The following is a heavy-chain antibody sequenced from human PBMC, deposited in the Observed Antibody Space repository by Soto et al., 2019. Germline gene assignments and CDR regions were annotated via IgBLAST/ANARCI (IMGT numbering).Heavy chain of an antibody. CDR3: ARHGGEWELLTNWFDP. CDR1: GGSISSSIYY. J-gene: IGHJ5*02. V-gene: IGHV4-39*01. CDR2: IYYSGST. Sequence: SETLSLTCTVSGGSISSSIYYWGWIRHPPGKGLEWIGSIYYSGSTYYNPSLKSRVTISVDTSKNQFSLKLSSVTAADTAVYYCARHGGEWELLTNWFDPWGQGTLVTVS. D-gene: IGHD1-26*01.